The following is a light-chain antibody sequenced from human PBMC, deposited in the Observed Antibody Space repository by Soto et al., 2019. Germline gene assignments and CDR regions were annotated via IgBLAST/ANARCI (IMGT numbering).Light chain of an antibody. CDR2: DAS. CDR3: QQYNIYSGT. CDR1: QSISSW. J-gene: IGKJ1*01. Sequence: QMTQSPSTLSATVGDRVTITCRASQSISSWLAWYQQKPGKAPKLLIYDASSLESGVPSRFSGSGSGTEFTLTISSLQPDDFATYYCQQYNIYSGTFCQGTNVDI. V-gene: IGKV1-5*01.